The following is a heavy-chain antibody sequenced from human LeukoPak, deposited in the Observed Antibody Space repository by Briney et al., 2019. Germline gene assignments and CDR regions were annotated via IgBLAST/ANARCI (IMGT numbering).Heavy chain of an antibody. V-gene: IGHV3-21*01. CDR2: ISSSSAYI. CDR1: GFTLSSYS. Sequence: GGSLRLSCAASGFTLSSYSMNWVRQAPGKGLEWVSSISSSSAYIYYADSVKGRFAISRDNAEKSLYLQMNSLRAEDTAVYYCARKNGLDYWGQGTLVTVSS. CDR3: ARKNGLDY. J-gene: IGHJ4*02.